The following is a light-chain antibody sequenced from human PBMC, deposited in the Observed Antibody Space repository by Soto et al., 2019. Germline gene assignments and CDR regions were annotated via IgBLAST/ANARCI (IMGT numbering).Light chain of an antibody. CDR3: QHRSNWPIT. V-gene: IGKV3-11*01. CDR1: QSVSSY. Sequence: IVLTQSPGTLTLSTGERATLSCRASQSVSSYLAWYQQKPGQAPRLLIYDASNRATGIPPRFSGTGSGTDFTLTISSLEPEDFAVYYCQHRSNWPITFGQGTRLEIK. CDR2: DAS. J-gene: IGKJ5*01.